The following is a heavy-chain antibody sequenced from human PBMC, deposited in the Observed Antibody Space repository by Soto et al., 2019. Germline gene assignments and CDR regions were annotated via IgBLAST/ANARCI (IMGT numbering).Heavy chain of an antibody. CDR3: ARAIAAAGSSSGYFDY. D-gene: IGHD6-13*01. CDR2: INHSGST. J-gene: IGHJ4*02. Sequence: SETLSLTCAVYGGSSSGYYWSWIRQPQGKGLEWIGEINHSGSTNYNPSLKSRVTISVDTSKNQFSLKLSSVTAADTAVYYCARAIAAAGSSSGYFDYWGQGTLVTVSS. CDR1: GGSSSGYY. V-gene: IGHV4-34*01.